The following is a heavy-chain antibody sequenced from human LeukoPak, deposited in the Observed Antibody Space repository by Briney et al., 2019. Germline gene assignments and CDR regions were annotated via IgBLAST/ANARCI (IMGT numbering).Heavy chain of an antibody. J-gene: IGHJ4*02. CDR3: VKDRDRDIVGGGYGY. V-gene: IGHV3-23*01. CDR1: GFTFSNYA. CDR2: ISGSGENT. Sequence: PGGSLRLSCAASGFTFSNYAMSWVRQAPGKGLEWVSAISGSGENTYYADSVKGRFTISRDNSKNTLYLQMSSLRAEDTAVYYCVKDRDRDIVGGGYGYWGQGTLVTVSS. D-gene: IGHD5-12*01.